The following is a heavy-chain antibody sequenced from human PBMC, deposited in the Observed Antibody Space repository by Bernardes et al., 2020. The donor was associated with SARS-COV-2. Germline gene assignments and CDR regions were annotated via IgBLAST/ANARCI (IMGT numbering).Heavy chain of an antibody. D-gene: IGHD3-10*01. CDR2: IKQDGTEK. Sequence: GGSLRLSCAASRFIFSTYWMSWVHQAPGKGLEWVANIKQDGTEKYYVDSVKGRFTISRDNAKNSLYLQMNSLRAEDTAVYFCARDRAVNWFDPWGQGTLVTVSS. CDR1: RFIFSTYW. CDR3: ARDRAVNWFDP. V-gene: IGHV3-7*01. J-gene: IGHJ5*02.